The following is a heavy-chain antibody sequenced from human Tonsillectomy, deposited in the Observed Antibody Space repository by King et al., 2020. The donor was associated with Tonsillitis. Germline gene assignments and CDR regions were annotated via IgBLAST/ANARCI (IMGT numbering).Heavy chain of an antibody. CDR3: ARDLEYYYGSGSRSDAFDI. J-gene: IGHJ3*02. V-gene: IGHV1-18*01. CDR2: ISAYNGNT. CDR1: GYTFTSYG. Sequence: QLVQSGAEVKKPGASVKVSCKASGYTFTSYGISWVRQAPGQGLEWMGWISAYNGNTNYAQKLQGRVTMTTDTSTSTAYMELRSLRSDDTAVYYCARDLEYYYGSGSRSDAFDIWGQGTTVTVSS. D-gene: IGHD3-10*01.